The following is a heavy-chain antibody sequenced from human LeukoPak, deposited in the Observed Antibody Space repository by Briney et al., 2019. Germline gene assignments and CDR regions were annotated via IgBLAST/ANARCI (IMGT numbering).Heavy chain of an antibody. CDR2: INPNSGGT. J-gene: IGHJ3*02. CDR1: GYTFTGYY. D-gene: IGHD3-22*01. V-gene: IGHV1-2*06. Sequence: GASVKVSCKASGYTFTGYYMHWVRQAPGQGLEWMGRINPNSGGTNYAQKFQGRVIMTRDTSISTAYMELSRLRSDDTAVYYCARDRLTYYYDSSGYPAPGHAFDIWGQGTMVTVSS. CDR3: ARDRLTYYYDSSGYPAPGHAFDI.